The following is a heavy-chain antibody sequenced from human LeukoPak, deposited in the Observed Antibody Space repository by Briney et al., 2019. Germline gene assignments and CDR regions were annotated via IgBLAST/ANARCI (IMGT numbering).Heavy chain of an antibody. J-gene: IGHJ4*02. D-gene: IGHD5-24*01. CDR3: TRGGDGYNY. V-gene: IGHV3-73*01. CDR2: IRSKANSYAT. Sequence: GGSLRLSCAASGFTFSGSAMHWVRQASGKGLEWVGRIRSKANSYATAYAASVKGRFTISRDDSKNTAYLQMNSLKTEDTAVYYCTRGGDGYNYWGQGTLVTVSS. CDR1: GFTFSGSA.